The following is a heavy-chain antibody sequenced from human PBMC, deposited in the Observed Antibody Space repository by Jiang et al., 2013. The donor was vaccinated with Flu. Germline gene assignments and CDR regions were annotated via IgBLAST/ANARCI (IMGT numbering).Heavy chain of an antibody. Sequence: NYAQKFQGRVTITADESTSTAYMELSSLRSEDTAVYYCARAQIGYYDSSGYYDQDYWGQGTLVTVSS. D-gene: IGHD3-22*01. CDR3: ARAQIGYYDSSGYYDQDY. J-gene: IGHJ4*02. V-gene: IGHV1-69*01.